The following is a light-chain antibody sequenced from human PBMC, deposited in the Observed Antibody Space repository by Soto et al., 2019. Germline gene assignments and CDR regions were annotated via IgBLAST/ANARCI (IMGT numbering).Light chain of an antibody. CDR3: QQSYIMPWT. V-gene: IGKV1-39*01. CDR1: QSIDSY. Sequence: DIRMTQSPSSLSASVGDRVTITCRASQSIDSYLNWYQQKPGRAPKVLINRASSLQSGVPSRFTGSGSGTDFTLTINSLQPEDFATYHCQQSYIMPWTFGQGTKVDIK. J-gene: IGKJ1*01. CDR2: RAS.